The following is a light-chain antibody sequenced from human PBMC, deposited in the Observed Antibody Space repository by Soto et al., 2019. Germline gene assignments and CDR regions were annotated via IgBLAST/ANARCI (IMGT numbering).Light chain of an antibody. CDR3: QKYDSAPPT. Sequence: DIQMTQSPSSLSASVGDRVTITCRASQYIDTYLAWYQQKPGKAPQLLIYAAASLQSGVPSRFRGSGSGTDFTLSISSLQPEDVATYYCQKYDSAPPTFGGGTKVQIK. CDR1: QYIDTY. CDR2: AAA. J-gene: IGKJ4*01. V-gene: IGKV1-27*01.